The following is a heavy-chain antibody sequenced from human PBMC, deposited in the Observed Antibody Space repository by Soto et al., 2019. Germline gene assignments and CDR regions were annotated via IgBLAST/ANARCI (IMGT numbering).Heavy chain of an antibody. CDR2: MSYSGTT. CDR1: SVSVTCGGYY. CDR3: ARARGTYLLFDF. Sequence: SETLSLTCTVSSVSVTCGGYYWTWIRQHPGKGLEWIGYMSYSGTTYYDPSLKSRVTISVDTSENQFSLKVNSVTAADTAVYYCARARGTYLLFDFWGQGTLVTVSS. J-gene: IGHJ4*02. V-gene: IGHV4-31*03. D-gene: IGHD1-26*01.